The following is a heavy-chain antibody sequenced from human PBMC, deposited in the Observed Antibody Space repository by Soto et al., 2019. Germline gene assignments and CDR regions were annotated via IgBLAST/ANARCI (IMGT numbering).Heavy chain of an antibody. CDR2: ISSSSSTI. Sequence: EVQLVESGGGLVQPGGSLRLSCAASGFTFSGYSVNWVRQAPGRGLEWVSYISSSSSTIYYADSVKGRFTISRDDAKNTLSLQINSLRAEDTAVYYCARSWAYYYASGTYYGAIMGYYFNYWGQGTLVTVSS. V-gene: IGHV3-48*01. J-gene: IGHJ4*02. CDR3: ARSWAYYYASGTYYGAIMGYYFNY. D-gene: IGHD3-10*01. CDR1: GFTFSGYS.